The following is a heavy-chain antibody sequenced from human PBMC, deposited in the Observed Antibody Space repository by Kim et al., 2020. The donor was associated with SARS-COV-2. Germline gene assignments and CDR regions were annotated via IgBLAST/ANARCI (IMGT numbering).Heavy chain of an antibody. CDR3: AKDSSSGWYGGPIGEYYYGMDV. J-gene: IGHJ6*02. CDR2: ISWNSGSI. CDR1: RFTFDDYA. D-gene: IGHD6-19*01. V-gene: IGHV3-9*01. Sequence: GGSLRLSCAASRFTFDDYAMHWVRQAPGKGLEWVSGISWNSGSIGYADSVKGRFTISRDNAKNSLYLQMNSLRAEDTALYYCAKDSSSGWYGGPIGEYYYGMDVWGQGTTVTVSS.